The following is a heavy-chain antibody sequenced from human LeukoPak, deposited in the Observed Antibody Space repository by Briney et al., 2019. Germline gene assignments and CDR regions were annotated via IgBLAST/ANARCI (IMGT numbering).Heavy chain of an antibody. D-gene: IGHD2-2*02. CDR3: ARGPIRGPYYFDY. V-gene: IGHV4-59*08. J-gene: IGHJ4*02. CDR1: GGSFSGYY. CDR2: IYYSGST. Sequence: KPSETLSLTCAVYGGSFSGYYWSWIRQPPGKGLEWIGYIYYSGSTNYNPSLKSRVTISVDTSKNQFSLKLSSVTATDTAVYYCARGPIRGPYYFDYWGQGTLVTVSS.